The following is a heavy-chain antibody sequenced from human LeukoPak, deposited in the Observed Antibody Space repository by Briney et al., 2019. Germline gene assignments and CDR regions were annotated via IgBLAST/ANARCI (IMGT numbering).Heavy chain of an antibody. V-gene: IGHV1-24*01. Sequence: ASVKVSCKVSGYTLTELSMHWVRQAPGKGLEWMGGFDPEDGETIYAQKFQGRVTITRDMSTSTAYMELSSLRSEDTAVYYCAAGPLTYYYDSSGYYPTYYFDYWGQGTLVTVSS. J-gene: IGHJ4*02. CDR3: AAGPLTYYYDSSGYYPTYYFDY. D-gene: IGHD3-22*01. CDR2: FDPEDGET. CDR1: GYTLTELS.